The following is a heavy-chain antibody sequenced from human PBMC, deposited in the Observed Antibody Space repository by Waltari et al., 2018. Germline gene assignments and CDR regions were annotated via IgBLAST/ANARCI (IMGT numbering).Heavy chain of an antibody. CDR2: INAGNGNT. J-gene: IGHJ5*02. CDR3: ARDRITMVQGVRFGWFDP. V-gene: IGHV1-3*01. Sequence: QVQLVQSGAEVKKPGASVKVSCKASGYTFTSYAMHWVRQDPGQRLEWMGWINAGNGNTKYSQKFQGRVTITRDTSASTAYMELSSLRSEDTAVYYCARDRITMVQGVRFGWFDPWGQGTLVTVSS. D-gene: IGHD3-10*01. CDR1: GYTFTSYA.